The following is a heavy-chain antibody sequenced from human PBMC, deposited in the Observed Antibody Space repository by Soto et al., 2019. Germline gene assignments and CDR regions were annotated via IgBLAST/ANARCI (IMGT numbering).Heavy chain of an antibody. Sequence: PGGSLRLSCAASGFTFSSYAIHWVRQAPGKGLEWVAVISYDGSKKYYADSVKGRFTISRDNSKNTLYLQMNSLRAEDTAVYYCARDPLPRYFDYCGQGTLVTVSS. CDR3: ARDPLPRYFDY. J-gene: IGHJ4*02. CDR2: ISYDGSKK. CDR1: GFTFSSYA. V-gene: IGHV3-30-3*01.